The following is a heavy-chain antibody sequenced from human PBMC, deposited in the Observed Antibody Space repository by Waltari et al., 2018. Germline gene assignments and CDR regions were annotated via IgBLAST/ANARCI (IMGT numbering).Heavy chain of an antibody. J-gene: IGHJ4*02. CDR3: ARWVGYGDLYFFDS. Sequence: QVQLQESGPGLGKPSETLALTCAVSGYSISSGYYWGWIRQPPGKGLEWIGNIYHSGSTYYNPSLKSRVTISVDTSKNQFSLKLRSVTAADTAVYYCARWVGYGDLYFFDSWGQGTLVTVSS. D-gene: IGHD4-17*01. V-gene: IGHV4-38-2*01. CDR1: GYSISSGYY. CDR2: IYHSGST.